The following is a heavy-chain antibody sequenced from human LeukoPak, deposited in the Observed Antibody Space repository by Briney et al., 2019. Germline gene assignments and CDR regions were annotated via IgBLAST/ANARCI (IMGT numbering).Heavy chain of an antibody. D-gene: IGHD3-10*01. CDR1: GGSISSGGYS. CDR3: ARVAHSECRDGMDV. J-gene: IGHJ6*02. V-gene: IGHV4-30-2*01. CDR2: IYHSGST. Sequence: SETLSLTCAVSGGSISSGGYSWSRIRQPPGKGLEWIGYIYHSGSTYYNPSLKSRVTISVDRSKNQFSLKLSSVTAADTAVYYCARVAHSECRDGMDVWGQGTTVTVSS.